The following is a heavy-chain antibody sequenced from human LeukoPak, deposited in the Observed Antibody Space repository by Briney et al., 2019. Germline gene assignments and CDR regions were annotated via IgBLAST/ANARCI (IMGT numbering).Heavy chain of an antibody. J-gene: IGHJ6*02. D-gene: IGHD6-6*01. V-gene: IGHV4-39*07. Sequence: SVTLSLTCTVSGGSISSSSYYWGWIRQPPGKGLEWIGSIYYSGSTYYNPSLKSRVTISVDTSKNQFSLKLSSVTAADTAVYYCARDPARHTYYYYYYGMDVWGQGTTVTVSS. CDR1: GGSISSSSYY. CDR3: ARDPARHTYYYYYYGMDV. CDR2: IYYSGST.